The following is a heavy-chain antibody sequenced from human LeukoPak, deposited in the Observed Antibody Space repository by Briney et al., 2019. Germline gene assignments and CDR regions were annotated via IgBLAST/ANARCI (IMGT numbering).Heavy chain of an antibody. CDR2: VHSNGDT. CDR3: ARWRIAALAFDY. CDR1: GVSISGGGSS. J-gene: IGHJ4*02. Sequence: SETLSLTCAVSGVSISGGGSSWSWIRQPPGKGLEWIGYVHSNGDTDYNPSLRSRLTILLDTSKKDFSLKVSSVTAADTAVYYCARWRIAALAFDYWGQGTLVTVSS. D-gene: IGHD6-6*01. V-gene: IGHV4-61*03.